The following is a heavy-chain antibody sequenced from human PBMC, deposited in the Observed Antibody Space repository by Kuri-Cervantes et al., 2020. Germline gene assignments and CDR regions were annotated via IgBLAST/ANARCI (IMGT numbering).Heavy chain of an antibody. J-gene: IGHJ6*02. CDR3: ARNIARTPGDYYYYYGMDV. CDR2: IVVGSGNT. Sequence: SVKVSCKASGFTFTSSAVQWVRQARGQRLEWIGWIVVGSGNTNYAQKFQERVTITRDMSTSTAYMELSSLRAEDTAVYYCARNIARTPGDYYYYYGMDVWGQGTTVTVSS. V-gene: IGHV1-58*01. D-gene: IGHD6-13*01. CDR1: GFTFTSSA.